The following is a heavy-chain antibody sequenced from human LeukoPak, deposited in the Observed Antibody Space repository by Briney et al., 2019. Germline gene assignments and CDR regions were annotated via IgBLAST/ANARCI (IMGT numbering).Heavy chain of an antibody. V-gene: IGHV3-48*01. D-gene: IGHD5-12*01. J-gene: IGHJ4*02. CDR1: GFIFSNYG. CDR2: ISSSGTTI. CDR3: AANRDIVATRDY. Sequence: GGSLRLSCAASGFIFSNYGMHWVRQAPGKVLEWVSYISSSGTTISDAQSVKGRFTITRYNTQNSLTLHMNTLRADDTAVYYCAANRDIVATRDYWGQGTLVTVSS.